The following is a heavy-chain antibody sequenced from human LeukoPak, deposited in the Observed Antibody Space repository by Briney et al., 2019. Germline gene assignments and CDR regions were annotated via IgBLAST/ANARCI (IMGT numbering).Heavy chain of an antibody. CDR3: AKDLGHYYGSGGFDY. CDR1: GFTFSSYG. V-gene: IGHV3-30*02. D-gene: IGHD3-10*01. Sequence: GGSLRLSCAASGFTFSSYGMHWVRQAPGKGLEWVAFIRYDGGNKYYADSVKGRFTISRDNSKNTLYLQMNSLRAEDTAVYYCAKDLGHYYGSGGFDYWGQGTLVTVSS. CDR2: IRYDGGNK. J-gene: IGHJ4*02.